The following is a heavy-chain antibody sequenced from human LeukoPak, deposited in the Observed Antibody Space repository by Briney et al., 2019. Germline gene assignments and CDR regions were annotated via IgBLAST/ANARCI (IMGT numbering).Heavy chain of an antibody. Sequence: PGGSLRLSCAASGFTFSSYWMSWVRQAPGKGLEWVANIKQDGSEKYYVDSVKGRFTISRDNAKNSLYLQMNSLRAEDTAVYYCARELRIVHDAFDIWGQGTMVTVSS. CDR1: GFTFSSYW. V-gene: IGHV3-7*03. CDR3: ARELRIVHDAFDI. D-gene: IGHD4-17*01. J-gene: IGHJ3*02. CDR2: IKQDGSEK.